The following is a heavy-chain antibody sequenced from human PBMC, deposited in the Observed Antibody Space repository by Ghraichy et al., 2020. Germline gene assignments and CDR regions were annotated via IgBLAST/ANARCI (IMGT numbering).Heavy chain of an antibody. CDR3: AREAYCSGTTCYSKTSLDY. Sequence: GGSLRLSCAASGFTFTNHRMHWVRQAPGKGLEWVAVISNDGSQKYYADSLKGRFTISRDNSKNTVFLQVNSLSPEDPAIYYCAREAYCSGTTCYSKTSLDYWGRGTLVTVSS. D-gene: IGHD2-2*01. J-gene: IGHJ4*02. CDR1: GFTFTNHR. V-gene: IGHV3-30*01. CDR2: ISNDGSQK.